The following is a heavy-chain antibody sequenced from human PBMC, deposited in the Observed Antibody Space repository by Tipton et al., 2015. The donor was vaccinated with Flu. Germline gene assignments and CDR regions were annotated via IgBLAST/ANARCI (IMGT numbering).Heavy chain of an antibody. CDR2: IYHSGST. CDR3: ARHTGDSVRGVIDY. CDR1: GYSISSGYY. V-gene: IGHV4-38-2*01. J-gene: IGHJ4*02. Sequence: TLSLTCAVSGYSISSGYYWGWVRQPPGKGLEWIGTIYHSGSTYYNPSLKSRATISLDTSKNQFSLKLSSATAADTAVYYCARHTGDSVRGVIDYWGQGTLVTVSS. D-gene: IGHD3-10*02.